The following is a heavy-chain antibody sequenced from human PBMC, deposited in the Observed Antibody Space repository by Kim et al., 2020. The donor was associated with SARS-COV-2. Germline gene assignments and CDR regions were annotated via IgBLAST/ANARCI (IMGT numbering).Heavy chain of an antibody. CDR3: ARGGASDVGATSNPSSYFYAMDV. CDR2: IIPMFGTT. V-gene: IGHV1-69*13. Sequence: SEKVSCKASGDTSSRYGMSWVRQGAGQGLEWMGGIIPMFGTTNYAQKFQGRVTISADEFTSTAYMELRSLRSEDTAMYYCARGGASDVGATSNPSSYFYAMDVWGQGTMVTVSS. J-gene: IGHJ6*02. CDR1: GDTSSRYG. D-gene: IGHD1-26*01.